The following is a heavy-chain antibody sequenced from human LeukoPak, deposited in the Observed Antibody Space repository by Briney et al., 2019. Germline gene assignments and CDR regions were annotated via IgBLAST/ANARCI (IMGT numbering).Heavy chain of an antibody. J-gene: IGHJ3*02. CDR1: GYTFTSYG. D-gene: IGHD2-2*01. CDR2: ISAYNGNT. Sequence: ASVKVSCKASGYTFTSYGISWVRQAPGQGLEWMGWISAYNGNTNYAQKLQGRVTMTTDTSTSTAYMELRSLRSDDTAVYYCARFKGGSGTSLPLLEAFDIWGQGTMVTVSS. V-gene: IGHV1-18*01. CDR3: ARFKGGSGTSLPLLEAFDI.